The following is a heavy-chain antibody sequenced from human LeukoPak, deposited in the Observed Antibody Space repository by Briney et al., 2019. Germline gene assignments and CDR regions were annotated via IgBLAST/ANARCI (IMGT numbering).Heavy chain of an antibody. V-gene: IGHV1-69*04. D-gene: IGHD2-15*01. J-gene: IGHJ4*02. CDR1: GYTFSGYY. CDR2: IIPILGIA. CDR3: ARAAPGSSGFDY. Sequence: ASVKVSCKASGYTFSGYYIFWVRRAPGQGLEWMGRIIPILGIANYAQKFQGRVTITADKSTSTAYMELSSLRSEDTAVYYCARAAPGSSGFDYWGQGTLVTVSS.